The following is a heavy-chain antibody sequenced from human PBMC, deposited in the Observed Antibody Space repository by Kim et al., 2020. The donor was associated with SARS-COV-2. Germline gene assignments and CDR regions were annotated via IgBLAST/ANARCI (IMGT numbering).Heavy chain of an antibody. J-gene: IGHJ6*01. CDR3: AKDNGGYVWNYYYGMDV. CDR2: ISASGGST. D-gene: IGHD3-16*01. CDR1: GFTFSNYA. Sequence: GWSLRLSCAASGFTFSNYAMTWVRQAPGKGLEWVSAISASGGSTYFADSVKGRSSISRDNSKNALFLQRNSLRGEDTALYYCAKDNGGYVWNYYYGMDV. V-gene: IGHV3-23*01.